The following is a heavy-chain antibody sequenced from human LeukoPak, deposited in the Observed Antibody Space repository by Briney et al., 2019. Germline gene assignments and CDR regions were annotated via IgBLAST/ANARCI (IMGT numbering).Heavy chain of an antibody. CDR1: GFTFSSYW. J-gene: IGHJ4*02. CDR2: IDRDGSRI. V-gene: IGHV3-74*01. D-gene: IGHD4-23*01. Sequence: GGSLRLSCAVSGFTFSSYWMHWVRQAPGKGLVWVSRIDRDGSRINYADSVKGRFIISRDNGKNTLFLQMNSLRAEDAAVYYCVRGNDYGGPHYWGQGTLVTVSS. CDR3: VRGNDYGGPHY.